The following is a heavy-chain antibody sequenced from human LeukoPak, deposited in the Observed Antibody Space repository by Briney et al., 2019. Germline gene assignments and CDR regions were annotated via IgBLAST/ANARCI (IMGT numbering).Heavy chain of an antibody. D-gene: IGHD4-17*01. V-gene: IGHV3-66*01. CDR1: GLTLTSNH. CDR3: ARESPTAVTYFDS. CDR2: TYRGGTS. J-gene: IGHJ4*02. Sequence: GGSLRLSCAASGLTLTSNHMTWVRQAPGKGLEWVSVTYRGGTSSYADSVEGRFTSSRDNSKNTHYLQMSSLRVEDTAVYYCARESPTAVTYFDSWGQGTLVTVSS.